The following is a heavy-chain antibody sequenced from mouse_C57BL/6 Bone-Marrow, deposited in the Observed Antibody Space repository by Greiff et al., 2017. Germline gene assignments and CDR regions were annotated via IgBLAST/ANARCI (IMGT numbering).Heavy chain of an antibody. J-gene: IGHJ2*01. V-gene: IGHV5-9-1*02. CDR2: ISSGGDYI. Sequence: VQGVESGVGLVKPGGSLKLSCAASGFTFSSYAMSWVRQTPEKRLEWVAYISSGGDYIYYADPVKGRFTITRDNARNTLFMQMSSLKSEVTAMDYCTSDRSERYFDYWGHGTTLTVST. CDR3: TSDRSERYFDY. CDR1: GFTFSSYA.